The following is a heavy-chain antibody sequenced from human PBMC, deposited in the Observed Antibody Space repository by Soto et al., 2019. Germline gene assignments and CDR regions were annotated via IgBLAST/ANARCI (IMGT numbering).Heavy chain of an antibody. CDR2: IIPIFGTA. J-gene: IGHJ4*02. Sequence: AAVKVSCKASGGPFNNYAISWVRQAPGQGLEWMGGIIPIFGTANYAQNFQGRVTITADESTSTAYMELRSLRSEDTALYYCARGAHYESSGYYYFYWGQGTLVTVSS. CDR3: ARGAHYESSGYYYFY. V-gene: IGHV1-69*13. D-gene: IGHD3-22*01. CDR1: GGPFNNYA.